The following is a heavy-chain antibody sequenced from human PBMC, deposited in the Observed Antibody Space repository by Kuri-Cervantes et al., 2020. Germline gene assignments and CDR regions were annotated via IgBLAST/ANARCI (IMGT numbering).Heavy chain of an antibody. CDR3: AGGGEAVDPHNYYYYGMDV. J-gene: IGHJ6*02. CDR2: IIPILGIA. CDR1: GGTFSSYT. Sequence: SVKVSFKASGGTFSSYTISWVRQAPGQGLEWMGRIIPILGIANYAQKFQGRVTITADKSTSTAYMELSSLRSEDTAVYYCAGGGEAVDPHNYYYYGMDVWGQGTTVTVSS. D-gene: IGHD6-19*01. V-gene: IGHV1-69*02.